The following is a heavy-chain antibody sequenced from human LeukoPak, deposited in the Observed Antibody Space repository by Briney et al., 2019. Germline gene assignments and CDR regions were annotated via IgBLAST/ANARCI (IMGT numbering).Heavy chain of an antibody. CDR1: GFTFSGSA. CDR2: IRSKANSYAT. V-gene: IGHV3-73*01. D-gene: IGHD3-3*01. Sequence: GGSLTLSCAASGFTFSGSAMHWVRQASGKGLEWVGRIRSKANSYATAYAASVKGRFTISRDDSKNTAYLQMNSLKTEDTAVYYCTRHVNFWSGYYYDYYMDVWGKGTTVTVSS. CDR3: TRHVNFWSGYYYDYYMDV. J-gene: IGHJ6*03.